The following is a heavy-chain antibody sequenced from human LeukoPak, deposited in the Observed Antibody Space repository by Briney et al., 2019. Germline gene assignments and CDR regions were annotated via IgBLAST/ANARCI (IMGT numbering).Heavy chain of an antibody. Sequence: PSETLSLTCAVYGGSFSGYYWTWIRQPPGKGLEWIGEINHSGSANYNPSLKSRVTISLDTSKNQFSLKLSSVTAADTAVYYCASGQGTVTTHWGQGTLVTVSS. CDR3: ASGQGTVTTH. J-gene: IGHJ4*02. D-gene: IGHD4-17*01. CDR1: GGSFSGYY. V-gene: IGHV4-34*01. CDR2: INHSGSA.